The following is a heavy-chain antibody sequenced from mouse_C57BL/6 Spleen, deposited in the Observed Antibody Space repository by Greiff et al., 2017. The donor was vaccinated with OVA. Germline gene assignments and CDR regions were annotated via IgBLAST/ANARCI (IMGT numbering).Heavy chain of an antibody. Sequence: DVKLVESEGGLVQPGSSMKLSCTASGFTFSDYYMAWVRQVPEKGLEWVANINYDGSSTYYLDSLKSRFIISRDNAKNILYLQMSSLKSEDTATYYCARGTTVVEGGYYFDYWGQGTTLTVSS. CDR1: GFTFSDYY. J-gene: IGHJ2*01. D-gene: IGHD1-1*01. V-gene: IGHV5-16*01. CDR3: ARGTTVVEGGYYFDY. CDR2: INYDGSST.